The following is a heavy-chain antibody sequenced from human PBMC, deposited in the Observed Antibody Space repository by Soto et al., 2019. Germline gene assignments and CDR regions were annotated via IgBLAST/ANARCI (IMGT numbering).Heavy chain of an antibody. J-gene: IGHJ6*02. CDR1: GFTFSSYA. CDR3: ARDSDYSYYGMDV. V-gene: IGHV3-30-3*01. Sequence: SLRLSCAASGFTFSSYAMHWVRQAPGKGLEWVAVISYDGSNKYYADSVKGRFTISRDNSKNTLYLQMNSLRAEDTAVYYCARDSDYSYYGMDVWGQGTTVTVSS. CDR2: ISYDGSNK.